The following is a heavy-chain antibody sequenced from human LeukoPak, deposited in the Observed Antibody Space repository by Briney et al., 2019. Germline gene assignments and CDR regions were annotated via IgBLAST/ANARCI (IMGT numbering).Heavy chain of an antibody. D-gene: IGHD3-3*01. CDR3: ARDQYDTWSRRGNFDS. CDR2: MSYGGQNE. Sequence: QAGGSLRLSCAASGLTFSGYDMHWVRQAPGKGPEWVAVMSYGGQNERYADSVKGRFTVSRDNPKNSLYLQMNSLRAEDTAVFYCARDQYDTWSRRGNFDSWGQGTLVIVPS. J-gene: IGHJ4*02. CDR1: GLTFSGYD. V-gene: IGHV3-30*03.